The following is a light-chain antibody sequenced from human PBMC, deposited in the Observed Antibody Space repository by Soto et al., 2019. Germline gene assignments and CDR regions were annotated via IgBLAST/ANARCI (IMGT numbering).Light chain of an antibody. CDR3: GSYTTSSNYV. V-gene: IGLV2-14*03. CDR2: DVS. J-gene: IGLJ1*01. Sequence: QSVLTQPASVSGSPGQSITISCTGTISDVGSYNYVSWYQQYSGKAPKLMIYDVSTRPSGVSDRFSGSKSGSTASLTISGLRAEDEADYYCGSYTTSSNYVFGTGTKAPS. CDR1: ISDVGSYNY.